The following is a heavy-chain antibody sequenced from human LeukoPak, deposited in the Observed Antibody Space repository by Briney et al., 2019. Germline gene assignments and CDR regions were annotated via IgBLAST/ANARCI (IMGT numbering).Heavy chain of an antibody. V-gene: IGHV3-30*04. CDR2: ISHDGSEK. D-gene: IGHD3-10*01. J-gene: IGHJ4*02. CDR1: GFTFSSYA. CDR3: AKGVFGSRSTSFADY. Sequence: GGSLRLSCAASGFTFSSYAMHWVRQAPGKGLEWAAVISHDGSEKYYADPVKGRFTISRDNSKNTLFLQMNSLRAEDTAVYYCAKGVFGSRSTSFADYWGQGTLVTVSS.